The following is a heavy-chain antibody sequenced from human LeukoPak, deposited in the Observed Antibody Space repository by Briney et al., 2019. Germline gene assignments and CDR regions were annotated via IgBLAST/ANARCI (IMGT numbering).Heavy chain of an antibody. CDR3: ASSRGMIVVKTPFDY. CDR2: IIPIFGTA. CDR1: GGTSSSYA. D-gene: IGHD3-22*01. J-gene: IGHJ4*02. Sequence: GASVKVSCKASGGTSSSYAISWVRQAPGQGLGWMGGIIPIFGTANYAQKFQGRVTITADESTSTAYMELSSLRSEDTAVYYCASSRGMIVVKTPFDYWGQGTLVTVSS. V-gene: IGHV1-69*13.